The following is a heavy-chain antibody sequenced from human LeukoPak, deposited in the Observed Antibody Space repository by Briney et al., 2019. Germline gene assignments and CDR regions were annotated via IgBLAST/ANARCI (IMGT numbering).Heavy chain of an antibody. CDR3: ARWDSGEWFHDAFYS. V-gene: IGHV4-38-2*01. J-gene: IGHJ3*02. CDR1: GYSIISGYN. CDR2: IYHSGST. D-gene: IGHD3-3*01. Sequence: PSETLSLTFGVSGYSIISGYNWGWIRQPPAKGLEWIGSIYHSGSTYYNPSLKSRVTISVDTSKNQFSLKLRSVTAADTALYYCARWDSGEWFHDAFYSWVQGTRVTVSS.